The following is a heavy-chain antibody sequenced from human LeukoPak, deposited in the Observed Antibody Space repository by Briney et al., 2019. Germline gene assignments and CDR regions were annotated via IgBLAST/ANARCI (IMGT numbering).Heavy chain of an antibody. D-gene: IGHD5-18*01. CDR2: INPNSGGT. V-gene: IGHV1-2*02. CDR3: ARTRDTAMVTYASPFDY. CDR1: GYTFTGYY. J-gene: IGHJ4*02. Sequence: ASVKVSCKASGYTFTGYYVHWVRQAPGQGLEWMGWINPNSGGTNYAQKFQGRVTMTRDTSISTAYMELSRLRSDDTAVYYCARTRDTAMVTYASPFDYWGQGTLVTVSS.